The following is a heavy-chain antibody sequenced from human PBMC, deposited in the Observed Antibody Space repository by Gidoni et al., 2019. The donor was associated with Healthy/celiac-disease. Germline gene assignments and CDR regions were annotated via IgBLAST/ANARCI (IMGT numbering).Heavy chain of an antibody. D-gene: IGHD3-22*01. CDR1: GFTFSSSS. V-gene: IGHV3-48*02. J-gene: IGHJ6*02. CDR2: ITSSSSTI. CDR3: ARDYYDSSGYHYYYGMDV. Sequence: EVQLVESEGGLVQPGGSLRLSCAASGFTFSSSSMHWVRQAPGKGLDWVSYITSSSSTIYYADSVKGRFTISRDNAKNSRYLQMNSLRDEDTAVYYCARDYYDSSGYHYYYGMDVWGQGTTVTVSS.